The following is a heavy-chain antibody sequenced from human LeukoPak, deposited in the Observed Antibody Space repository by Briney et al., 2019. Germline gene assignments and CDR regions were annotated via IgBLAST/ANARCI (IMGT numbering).Heavy chain of an antibody. CDR1: GFTSRNFA. V-gene: IGHV3-23*01. J-gene: IGHJ4*02. Sequence: GGSLRLSCAASGFTSRNFAMSWVRQAPGKGLEWVSVISGSGGSTVYSDSVKGRFTISRDNSKNTLYLQMNSLRAEDTAIYYCAKDAPTYIPVTGPEDNWGQGTLVTVSS. CDR2: ISGSGGST. CDR3: AKDAPTYIPVTGPEDN. D-gene: IGHD6-19*01.